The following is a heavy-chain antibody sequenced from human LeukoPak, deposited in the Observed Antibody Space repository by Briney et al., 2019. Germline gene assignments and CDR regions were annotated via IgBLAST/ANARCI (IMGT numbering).Heavy chain of an antibody. V-gene: IGHV4-59*08. CDR2: MFYGGTT. CDR1: GGSVSRYY. CDR3: ARTRIYDSGGKFDP. J-gene: IGHJ5*02. Sequence: SETLSLTCTVSGGSVSRYYWSWIRQPPGKGLEWIGYMFYGGTTNNNPSLKSRVTLSVDTSKNQFSLKLSSVTAADTAVCYCARTRIYDSGGKFDPWGQGSLVTVSS. D-gene: IGHD3-22*01.